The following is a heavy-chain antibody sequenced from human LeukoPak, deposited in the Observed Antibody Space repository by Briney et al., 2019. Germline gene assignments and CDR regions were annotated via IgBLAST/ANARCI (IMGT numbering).Heavy chain of an antibody. Sequence: GESLKISCKTSGYSFTRYWIGWVRQMPGKGLEWMGIIQPGDSDTRYSPSFQGQATISVDKSITTAYLQWSSLKASDTAMYYCARQYSSGSFDPWGQGTLVTVSS. V-gene: IGHV5-51*01. CDR3: ARQYSSGSFDP. J-gene: IGHJ5*02. CDR1: GYSFTRYW. D-gene: IGHD3-22*01. CDR2: IQPGDSDT.